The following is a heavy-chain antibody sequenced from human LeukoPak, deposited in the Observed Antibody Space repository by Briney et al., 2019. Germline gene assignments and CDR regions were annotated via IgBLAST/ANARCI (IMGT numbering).Heavy chain of an antibody. V-gene: IGHV4-59*08. J-gene: IGHJ2*01. D-gene: IGHD3-22*01. Sequence: PSETLSLTCTVSGGSISSYYWSWIRQPPGKGLEWIGYIYYSGSTNYNPSLKSRVTISVDTSKNQFSLKLSSVTAADTAVYYCARVPRRDYYDSSGSWYFDLWGRGTLVTVSS. CDR1: GGSISSYY. CDR3: ARVPRRDYYDSSGSWYFDL. CDR2: IYYSGST.